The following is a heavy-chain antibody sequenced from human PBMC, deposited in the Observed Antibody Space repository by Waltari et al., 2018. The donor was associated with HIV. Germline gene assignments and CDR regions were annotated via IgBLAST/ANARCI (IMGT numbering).Heavy chain of an antibody. CDR1: GFNFGDYY. Sequence: QVQLVESGGGLVKPGGSMRLSCAASGFNFGDYYMTWIRQAPGKGLEWVSYIGKSSSYTNDGDSVKGRFTIARDNAKNSLYLQMNSLRAEDTAVYYCARGSTMISRAFDIWGQGTMVTVSS. J-gene: IGHJ3*02. CDR3: ARGSTMISRAFDI. V-gene: IGHV3-11*05. D-gene: IGHD3-22*01. CDR2: IGKSSSYT.